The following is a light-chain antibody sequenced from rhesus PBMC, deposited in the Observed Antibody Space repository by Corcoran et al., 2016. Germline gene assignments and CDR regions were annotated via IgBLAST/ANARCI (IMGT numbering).Light chain of an antibody. V-gene: IGKV4-1*01. J-gene: IGKJ1*01. CDR3: QQCYSTPLT. CDR2: WAA. Sequence: DIVMTQSPDSLAVPLGERVTINCKSSQSLLYSPNNKNYLAWYQQKPGPAPKLLLYWAATRESGVPNRFSGRGSGTDFTLAISGLRAEDVAVYYCQQCYSTPLTFGQGTKVDIK. CDR1: QSLLYSPNNKNY.